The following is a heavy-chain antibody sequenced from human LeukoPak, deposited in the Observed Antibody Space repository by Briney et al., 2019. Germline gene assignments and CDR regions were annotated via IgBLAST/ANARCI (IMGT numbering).Heavy chain of an antibody. J-gene: IGHJ6*02. D-gene: IGHD1/OR15-1a*01. CDR2: ISSSSSYI. V-gene: IGHV3-21*01. CDR1: GFTFSSYS. CDR3: ARDLNRGYYYGMDV. Sequence: GGSLRLSCAASGFTFSSYSMNWVRQAPGKGLEWVSSISSSSSYIYYADSVKGRFTISRDNAKNSLYLQMNSLRAEDTAVYYCARDLNRGYYYGMDVWGQGTTVTVSS.